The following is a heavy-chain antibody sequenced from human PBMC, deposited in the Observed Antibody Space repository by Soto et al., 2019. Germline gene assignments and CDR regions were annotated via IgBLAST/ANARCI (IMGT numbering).Heavy chain of an antibody. CDR3: AKDSGYNYGYFRWFDP. Sequence: ETLSLICNSSGHPISNYYRSWIRPTPGRGLEWIGHIFYSGSTNYNPALKSRVTISVDTSKSQFSLKLSSVTAADTAVYYCAKDSGYNYGYFRWFDPWGQGTLVTVS. D-gene: IGHD5-18*01. CDR2: IFYSGST. CDR1: GHPISNYY. V-gene: IGHV4-59*01. J-gene: IGHJ5*02.